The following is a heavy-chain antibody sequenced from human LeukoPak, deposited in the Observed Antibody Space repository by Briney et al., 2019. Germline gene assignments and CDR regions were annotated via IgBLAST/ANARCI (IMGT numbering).Heavy chain of an antibody. V-gene: IGHV3-23*01. CDR1: GITFSRNA. Sequence: PGGSLRLSCVASGITFSRNAMSWVRQAPGKGLEWVSGISGSGTSTYYADSVKGRFTISRDNFKNTLYLRMNSLRAEDTAAYFCAKDESGFFGSPYYFDSWGQGTLVTVSS. CDR3: AKDESGFFGSPYYFDS. D-gene: IGHD3-10*01. CDR2: ISGSGTST. J-gene: IGHJ4*02.